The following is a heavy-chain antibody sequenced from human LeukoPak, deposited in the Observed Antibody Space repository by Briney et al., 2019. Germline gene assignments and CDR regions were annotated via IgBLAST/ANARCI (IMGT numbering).Heavy chain of an antibody. CDR1: GFTFSSYA. Sequence: QAGGSLRLSCAASGFTFSSYALSWVRQAPGKGLEWVSGITGSGYSTYYADSVKGRFTISRDNSESTVYLQMNSLRAEDTAVYYCAKDLSSDFWSGVESDSWGQGTLVTVSS. CDR3: AKDLSSDFWSGVESDS. J-gene: IGHJ4*02. D-gene: IGHD3-3*01. V-gene: IGHV3-23*01. CDR2: ITGSGYST.